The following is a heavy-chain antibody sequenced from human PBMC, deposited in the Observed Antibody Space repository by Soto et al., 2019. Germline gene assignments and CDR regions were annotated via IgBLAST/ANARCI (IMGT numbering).Heavy chain of an antibody. D-gene: IGHD5-18*01. CDR3: ARGQRIQLWSRIDY. J-gene: IGHJ4*02. CDR2: INHSGST. CDR1: GGSFSGYY. V-gene: IGHV4-34*01. Sequence: ASETLSLTYAVYGGSFSGYYWCWIRPPPGKGLEWVGEINHSGSTNYNPSLKSRVTISVDTSKNQFSLKLSSVTAADTAVYYCARGQRIQLWSRIDYWGQGTLVTVSS.